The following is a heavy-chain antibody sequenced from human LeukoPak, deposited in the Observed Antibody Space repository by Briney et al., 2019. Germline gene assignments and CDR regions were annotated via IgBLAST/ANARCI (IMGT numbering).Heavy chain of an antibody. Sequence: GGSLRLSCAASGFTFSESWMSWVRQAPGKGLEWVANMNQDGSEKDYVDSVKGRFTISRDNARESLYLQMSSLRAEDTAVYYCARESYYDSSGYYYGVAFDIWGQGTMVTVSS. CDR2: MNQDGSEK. D-gene: IGHD3-22*01. V-gene: IGHV3-7*01. J-gene: IGHJ3*02. CDR3: ARESYYDSSGYYYGVAFDI. CDR1: GFTFSESW.